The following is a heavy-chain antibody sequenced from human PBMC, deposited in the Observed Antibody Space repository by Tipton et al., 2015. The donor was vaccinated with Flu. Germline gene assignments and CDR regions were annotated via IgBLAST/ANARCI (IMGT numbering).Heavy chain of an antibody. CDR3: ARESAGLDY. CDR1: GFTFSYFG. J-gene: IGHJ4*02. Sequence: SLRLSCAASGFTFSYFGMNWVRLAPGKGLEWVAFISSSGSHTDYADSVRGRFTISRDDAKNSLYLQASSLRVEDTAVYFCARESAGLDYWGQGTLVTVSS. CDR2: ISSSGSHT. D-gene: IGHD3-10*01. V-gene: IGHV3-21*01.